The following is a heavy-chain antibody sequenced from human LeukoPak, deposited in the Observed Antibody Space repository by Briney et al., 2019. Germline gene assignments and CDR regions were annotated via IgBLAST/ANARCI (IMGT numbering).Heavy chain of an antibody. CDR1: GGSISSYY. Sequence: PSETLSLTCTVSGGSISSYYWSWIRQPPGKGLEWIGYIYYSGSTNYNPSLKSRVTISLDTSQNQFSLKLTSVTPADTAVYYCPGTAKYYYGSETYYFFYYWGQGTLVTVSS. J-gene: IGHJ4*02. CDR2: IYYSGST. CDR3: PGTAKYYYGSETYYFFYY. D-gene: IGHD3-10*01. V-gene: IGHV4-59*01.